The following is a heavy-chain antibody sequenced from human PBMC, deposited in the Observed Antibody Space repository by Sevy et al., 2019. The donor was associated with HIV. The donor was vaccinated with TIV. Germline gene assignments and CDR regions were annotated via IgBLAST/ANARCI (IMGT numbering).Heavy chain of an antibody. Sequence: GGSLRLSCATSGFTFSSYGMHWVRQAPGKGLQWVSFINYGGSDKKYGDSVKGRLTISRDKSKNTLYLQMNSLRAEDTGVYYCAKDPLISLGADLFDSWGQGTLVTVSS. CDR3: AKDPLISLGADLFDS. D-gene: IGHD7-27*01. V-gene: IGHV3-30*02. CDR1: GFTFSSYG. CDR2: INYGGSDK. J-gene: IGHJ4*02.